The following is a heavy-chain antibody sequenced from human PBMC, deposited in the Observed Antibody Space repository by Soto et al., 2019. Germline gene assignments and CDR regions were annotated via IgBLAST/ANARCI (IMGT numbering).Heavy chain of an antibody. Sequence: QVQLQESGPGLVKPSQTLSLTCTVSGGSISSGGYYWSWIRQHPGKGLEWIGYIYYSGSTYYNPSPKSRVTISVDTSKNQFSLKLSSVTAADTAVYYCARFGYSTNIGIDYWGQGTLVTVSS. J-gene: IGHJ4*02. CDR2: IYYSGST. CDR1: GGSISSGGYY. V-gene: IGHV4-31*03. D-gene: IGHD3-22*01. CDR3: ARFGYSTNIGIDY.